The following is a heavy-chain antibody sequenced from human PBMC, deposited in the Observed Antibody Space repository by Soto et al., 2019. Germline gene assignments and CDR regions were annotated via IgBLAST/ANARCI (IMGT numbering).Heavy chain of an antibody. Sequence: ASVKVSCKASGYTFTTYYMHWVRQAPGQGLEWMGIINPSGGSTSYAQQFQGRVTMTTDTSTSTVYMELSSLRSEDTAVYYCARGDSTHYYGSGSPDYWGQGTLVTVSS. CDR3: ARGDSTHYYGSGSPDY. CDR1: GYTFTTYY. V-gene: IGHV1-46*01. J-gene: IGHJ4*02. CDR2: INPSGGST. D-gene: IGHD3-10*01.